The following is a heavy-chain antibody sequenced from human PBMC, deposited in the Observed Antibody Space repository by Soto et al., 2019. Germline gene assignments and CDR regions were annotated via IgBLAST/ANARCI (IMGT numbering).Heavy chain of an antibody. Sequence: SETLSLTCTVSGASITGSFFWSWIRQPAGKGLEWIGRFSLSGTTNYNPSLRSRVTMSADVSKNQFSLRLTSVTAADTALYYCARGMTPPGAPAWYYFDSWGQGTLVTVS. D-gene: IGHD2-8*02. V-gene: IGHV4-4*07. CDR3: ARGMTPPGAPAWYYFDS. CDR2: FSLSGTT. J-gene: IGHJ4*02. CDR1: GASITGSFF.